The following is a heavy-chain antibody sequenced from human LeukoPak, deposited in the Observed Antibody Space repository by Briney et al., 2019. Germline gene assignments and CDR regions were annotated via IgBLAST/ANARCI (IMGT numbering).Heavy chain of an antibody. Sequence: PSETLSLTCTVSVGPISSYYWSWIRQPPGKGLEWIGYIYYSGSTNYNPSLKSRVTISVDTAKNQFALKLSSVTAADTAVYYCARAWMGIAAAWFDPWGQGTLVTVSS. CDR3: ARAWMGIAAAWFDP. D-gene: IGHD6-25*01. CDR1: VGPISSYY. V-gene: IGHV4-59*01. CDR2: IYYSGST. J-gene: IGHJ5*02.